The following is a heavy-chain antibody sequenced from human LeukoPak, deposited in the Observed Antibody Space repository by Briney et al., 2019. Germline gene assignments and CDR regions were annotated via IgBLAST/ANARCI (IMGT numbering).Heavy chain of an antibody. CDR2: MNPNSGNT. CDR1: GYTFTSYD. D-gene: IGHD2-2*01. J-gene: IGHJ4*02. V-gene: IGHV1-8*01. Sequence: GASVKVSCKASGYTFTSYDINWVRQATGQGLEWMGWMNPNSGNTGYAQKFQGRVTMTRNTSISTAYMELSSLRSEDTAVYYCARGFRYCSSTSCSFYYFDYWGQGTLVTVSS. CDR3: ARGFRYCSSTSCSFYYFDY.